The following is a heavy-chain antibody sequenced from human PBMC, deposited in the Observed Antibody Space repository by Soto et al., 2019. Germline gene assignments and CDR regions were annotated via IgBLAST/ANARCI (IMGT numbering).Heavy chain of an antibody. Sequence: EVQLLESGGGLVQPGGSLRLSCAASGFTFSSYAMSWVRQAPGRGLGGVSGNSGSGVSTYYADSVKGRFTISRDNSKNTLYLQMDSVRAEDTAVYYCAKVHSSLRHKDGFDVWGQGTMVTVSS. D-gene: IGHD2-21*01. CDR2: NSGSGVST. V-gene: IGHV3-23*01. CDR3: AKVHSSLRHKDGFDV. J-gene: IGHJ3*01. CDR1: GFTFSSYA.